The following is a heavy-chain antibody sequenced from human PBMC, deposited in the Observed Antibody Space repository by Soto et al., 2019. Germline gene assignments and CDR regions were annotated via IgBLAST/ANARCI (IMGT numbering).Heavy chain of an antibody. J-gene: IGHJ4*02. Sequence: QITLNESGPTVVRPTETLTLTCRFSGFSLTTSGVGVGWIRQSPGKAREWLALIYWDDDKRYSASLKRRLTITTDTSENQVVLTVSDLDPTDTATYYCAHRVLRTVFGLVTTTAIYFDFWGQGTPVAVSS. CDR2: IYWDDDK. D-gene: IGHD3-3*01. CDR3: AHRVLRTVFGLVTTTAIYFDF. V-gene: IGHV2-5*02. CDR1: GFSLTTSGVG.